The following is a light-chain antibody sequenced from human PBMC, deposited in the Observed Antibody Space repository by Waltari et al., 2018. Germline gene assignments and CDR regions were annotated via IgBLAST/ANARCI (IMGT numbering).Light chain of an antibody. Sequence: QSVLTQPPSASGTPGQSVTISCSGSNFNFRANTLNWYQHLPGTAPKLFIYSNHRRPSGVPGRFSGSKSGTSASLAISGLQSDDEADYYCATWDDSLNGWVFGGGTKLTVL. CDR2: SNH. CDR3: ATWDDSLNGWV. J-gene: IGLJ3*02. V-gene: IGLV1-44*01. CDR1: NFNFRANT.